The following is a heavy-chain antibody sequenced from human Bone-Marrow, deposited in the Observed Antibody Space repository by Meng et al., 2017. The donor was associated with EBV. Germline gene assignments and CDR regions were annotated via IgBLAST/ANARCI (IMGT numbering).Heavy chain of an antibody. CDR3: ASLAAAGPPFNY. CDR2: ISHSGST. Sequence: VQRQVSGPGLGRPPGALSLTCPFSGGSFCRRCWWSWFLPPPGNGLEWIGEISHSGSTNSNPSLKSRVTISVDKSKNQFSLKLSSVTAADTAVYYCASLAAAGPPFNYWGQGTLVTVSS. V-gene: IGHV4-4*03. J-gene: IGHJ4*02. D-gene: IGHD6-13*01. CDR1: GGSFCRRCW.